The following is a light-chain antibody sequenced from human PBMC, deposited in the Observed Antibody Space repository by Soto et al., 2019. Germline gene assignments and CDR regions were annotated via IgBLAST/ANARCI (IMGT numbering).Light chain of an antibody. CDR1: SRDVGGYNY. Sequence: QSALTQPASVSGSPGQSITISCTGTSRDVGGYNYVSWYQKNPGKAPKLMIYNVFNRPSVVSDRFSGSKSGNTASLTISGLQAEDEADYYCSSYSNITTLNVFGTGTKLTVL. CDR3: SSYSNITTLNV. J-gene: IGLJ1*01. V-gene: IGLV2-14*03. CDR2: NVF.